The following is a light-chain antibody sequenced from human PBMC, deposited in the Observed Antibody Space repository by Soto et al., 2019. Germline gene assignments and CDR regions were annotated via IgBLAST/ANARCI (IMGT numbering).Light chain of an antibody. Sequence: QSVRTQPASVSGSPGQSITISCTGTSSDVGSYNLVSWYQQYPGKAPKLMIYEVTQRPSGVSNRFSGSKSGNTASLTISGLQAEDEADYYCCSYARGSTYVFGTGTKVTVL. CDR3: CSYARGSTYV. J-gene: IGLJ1*01. CDR2: EVT. V-gene: IGLV2-23*02. CDR1: SSDVGSYNL.